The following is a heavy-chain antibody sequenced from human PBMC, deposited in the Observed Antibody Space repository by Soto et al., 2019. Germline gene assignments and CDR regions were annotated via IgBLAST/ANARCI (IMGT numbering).Heavy chain of an antibody. CDR3: ARHIGVPGTRGFEY. Sequence: QVQLQESGPGLVTPSGTLSLTCAGSGASISDKNGWSWVRQPPGKGLEWIGEIYHSGTANYSPSLTSRVTISLDKPKHHISLQLSSVTAADSAVYYCARHIGVPGTRGFEYWGQGNLVTVSS. CDR2: IYHSGTA. V-gene: IGHV4-4*02. CDR1: GASISDKNG. D-gene: IGHD6-19*01. J-gene: IGHJ4*02.